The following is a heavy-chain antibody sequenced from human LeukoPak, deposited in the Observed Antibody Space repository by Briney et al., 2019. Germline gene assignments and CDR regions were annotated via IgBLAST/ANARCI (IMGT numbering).Heavy chain of an antibody. J-gene: IGHJ4*02. D-gene: IGHD3-3*01. CDR2: ISGSGGST. Sequence: GGSLRLSCAASGFTFSSYAMSWVRQAPGKGLEWVSAISGSGGSTYYADSVKGRFTISRDNSKNTLYLQMNSLRAEDTAVYYCAKVNDFWSGYYYFDYWGQGTLVTVSS. CDR3: AKVNDFWSGYYYFDY. V-gene: IGHV3-23*01. CDR1: GFTFSSYA.